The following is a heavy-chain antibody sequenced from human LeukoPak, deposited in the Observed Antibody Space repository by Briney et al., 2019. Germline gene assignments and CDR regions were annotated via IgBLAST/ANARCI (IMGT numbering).Heavy chain of an antibody. J-gene: IGHJ4*02. CDR2: ISGSGGST. D-gene: IGHD6-13*01. CDR3: AKVTPVIAAEYYFDY. Sequence: GGSLRLSCAASGFTFSTYAVTWLRQAPGKGLEWVSAISGSGGSTYYADSVKGRFTISRDNSKNTLYLQMNSPRAEDTAVYYCAKVTPVIAAEYYFDYWGQGTLVTVSS. V-gene: IGHV3-23*01. CDR1: GFTFSTYA.